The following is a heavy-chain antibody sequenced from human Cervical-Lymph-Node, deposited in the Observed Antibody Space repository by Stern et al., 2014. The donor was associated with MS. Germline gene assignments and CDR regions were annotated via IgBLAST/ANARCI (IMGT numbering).Heavy chain of an antibody. D-gene: IGHD2-21*02. CDR3: ATPAAVTVGSMDV. CDR2: IIPIFDTP. V-gene: IGHV1-69*01. J-gene: IGHJ6*02. Sequence: QMQLVQSGAEVMKPGSSVKVSCKASGGTFSSHAINWVRQAPGQGLEWVGGIIPIFDTPNYARKFQGRVTITADESTNTAHLELSSLRSDDTAVYYCATPAAVTVGSMDVWGHGTTVIVSS. CDR1: GGTFSSHA.